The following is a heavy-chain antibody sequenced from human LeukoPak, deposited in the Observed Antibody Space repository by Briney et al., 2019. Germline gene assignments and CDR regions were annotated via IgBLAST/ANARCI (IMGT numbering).Heavy chain of an antibody. D-gene: IGHD3-3*01. CDR2: MNPNSGNT. CDR3: ARGFPLPYDFWSGSAPYYFDY. J-gene: IGHJ4*02. Sequence: ASVKVSCKASGYTFTSYDINWVRQATGQGLEWMGWMNPNSGNTGYAQKFQGRVTITTDTSTSTAYMELRSLRSDDTAVYYCARGFPLPYDFWSGSAPYYFDYWGQGALVTVSS. V-gene: IGHV1-8*03. CDR1: GYTFTSYD.